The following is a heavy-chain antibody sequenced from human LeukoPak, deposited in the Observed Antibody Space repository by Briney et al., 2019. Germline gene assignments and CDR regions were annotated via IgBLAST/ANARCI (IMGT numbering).Heavy chain of an antibody. CDR3: VCLGLGGLSLD. D-gene: IGHD3-16*01. Sequence: GGSLRLSCAASGFTFSSYAMSWVRQAPGKGLEWVSAFSGSGGSTYYADSVKGRFTISRDNSKNTLYLQMNSLRVEDTAVYYCVCLGLGGLSLDWGQGTLVTVSS. CDR2: FSGSGGST. V-gene: IGHV3-23*01. CDR1: GFTFSSYA. J-gene: IGHJ4*02.